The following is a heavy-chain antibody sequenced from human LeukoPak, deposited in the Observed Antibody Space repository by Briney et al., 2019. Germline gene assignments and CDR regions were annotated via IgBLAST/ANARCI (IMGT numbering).Heavy chain of an antibody. CDR2: IYYSGST. V-gene: IGHV4-31*03. Sequence: SQTLSLTCTVSGGSISSGGYYWSWIRQHPGKGLEWIGYIYYSGSTYYNPSLKSRVTISVDTSKNQFSLKLSSVTAADTAVYYCARGEDVYYFDYWGQGTLVTVSS. CDR3: ARGEDVYYFDY. J-gene: IGHJ4*02. CDR1: GGSISSGGYY.